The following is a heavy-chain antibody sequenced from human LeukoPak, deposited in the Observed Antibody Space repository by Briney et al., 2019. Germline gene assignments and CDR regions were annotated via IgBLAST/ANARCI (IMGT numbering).Heavy chain of an antibody. J-gene: IGHJ6*03. Sequence: SETLSLTCTVSGGSISSSSYYWGWIRQPPGKGLEWIGSIYYSGSTNYNPSLKSRVTISVDTSKNQFSLKLSSVTAADTAVYYCARVGIAARSYYMDVWGKGTTVTVSS. D-gene: IGHD6-6*01. CDR3: ARVGIAARSYYMDV. CDR1: GGSISSSSYY. CDR2: IYYSGST. V-gene: IGHV4-39*07.